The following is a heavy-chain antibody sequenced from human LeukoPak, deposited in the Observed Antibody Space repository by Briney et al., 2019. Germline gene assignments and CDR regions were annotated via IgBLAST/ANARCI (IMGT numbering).Heavy chain of an antibody. CDR1: GGSISSGGYY. D-gene: IGHD2-15*01. CDR2: IYNTGSA. J-gene: IGHJ4*02. CDR3: ARENRADCSGGSCPRIDH. Sequence: PSETLSLTCTVSGGSISSGGYYWTWIRQHPEKGLEWIGCIYNTGSAYYNPSLKSRLSMSIDTSNKQFALKLNSVTAADTAVYYCARENRADCSGGSCPRIDHWGQGTLVTVSS. V-gene: IGHV4-31*03.